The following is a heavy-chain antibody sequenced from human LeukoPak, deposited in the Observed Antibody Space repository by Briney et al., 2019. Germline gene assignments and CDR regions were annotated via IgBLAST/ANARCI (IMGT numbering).Heavy chain of an antibody. V-gene: IGHV4-59*01. CDR2: IYYSGST. CDR1: GDSISSYY. Sequence: PSETLSLTCTVSGDSISSYYWSWIRQPPGKGLEWIGYIYYSGSTNYNPSLKSRVTISVDTSKNQFSLKLSSVTAADTAVYYCARGQRAVAGTIDYWGQGTLVTVSS. J-gene: IGHJ4*02. CDR3: ARGQRAVAGTIDY. D-gene: IGHD6-19*01.